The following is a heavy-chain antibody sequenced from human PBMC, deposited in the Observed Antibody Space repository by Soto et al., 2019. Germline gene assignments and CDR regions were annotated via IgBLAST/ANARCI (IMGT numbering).Heavy chain of an antibody. D-gene: IGHD6-19*01. J-gene: IGHJ3*02. V-gene: IGHV3-23*01. CDR2: ISGSGGST. Sequence: GGSLRLSCAASGFTLSSYAMSWVRQAPGKGLEWVSGISGSGGSTYYADSVKGRFTTSRDNSKNTLYLQMNSLRAEDTAVYYCAKDRVTVVGYDAFDIWGQGTMVTVSS. CDR1: GFTLSSYA. CDR3: AKDRVTVVGYDAFDI.